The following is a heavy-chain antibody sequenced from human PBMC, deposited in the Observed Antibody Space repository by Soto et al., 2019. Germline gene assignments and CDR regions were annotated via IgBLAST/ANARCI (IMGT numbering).Heavy chain of an antibody. D-gene: IGHD2-15*01. V-gene: IGHV3-23*01. CDR2: FSSSGGGT. Sequence: PGGSLRLSCTASGFTFSNYAMSWVRQAPGKGLEWVSTFSSSGGGTYYADSVKGRFTISRDNSKNTLYLQMNSLRAEDTAVYYCTKAFFYFIGANCFTFDYSSLGSPVTVSS. J-gene: IGHJ4*02. CDR3: TKAFFYFIGANCFTFDY. CDR1: GFTFSNYA.